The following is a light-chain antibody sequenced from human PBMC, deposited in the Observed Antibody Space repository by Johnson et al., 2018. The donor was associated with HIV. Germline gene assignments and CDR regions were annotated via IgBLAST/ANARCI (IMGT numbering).Light chain of an antibody. Sequence: QSVLTQPPSASGTPGQRVTISCSGSISNIGSNTVNWYQQLPGTAPKLLIYDNNKRPSGIPDRFSGSKSGTSATLGITGLQTGDEADYYCGTWDSNLSVYVFGAGTKVSVL. J-gene: IGLJ1*01. V-gene: IGLV1-51*01. CDR3: GTWDSNLSVYV. CDR2: DNN. CDR1: ISNIGSNT.